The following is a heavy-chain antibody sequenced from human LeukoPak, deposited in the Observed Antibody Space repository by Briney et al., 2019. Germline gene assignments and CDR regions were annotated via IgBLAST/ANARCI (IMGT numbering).Heavy chain of an antibody. D-gene: IGHD4-17*01. CDR2: IDPSDSYT. Sequence: GESLKISCKGSGYSFTSYWISWVRQMPGKGREWMGRIDPSDSYTSYSPSFQGHVTISADKYINTSYLQWRSLKASDTAMYYCALVGLTVNFDYWGQGTLVTVSS. J-gene: IGHJ4*02. CDR1: GYSFTSYW. CDR3: ALVGLTVNFDY. V-gene: IGHV5-10-1*01.